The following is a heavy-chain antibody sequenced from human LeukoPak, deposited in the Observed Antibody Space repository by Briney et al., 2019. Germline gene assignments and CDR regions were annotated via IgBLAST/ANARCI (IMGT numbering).Heavy chain of an antibody. Sequence: AGGSLRLSCAASGFTFSSYSMNWVRQAPGKGLEWVSSISSSSSYIYYADSVKGRFTISRDNTKNSLYLQMNSLRAEDTAVYYCARDRLCYYDSSGYLETPFDYWGQGTLVTVSS. V-gene: IGHV3-21*01. CDR2: ISSSSSYI. D-gene: IGHD3-22*01. CDR1: GFTFSSYS. J-gene: IGHJ4*02. CDR3: ARDRLCYYDSSGYLETPFDY.